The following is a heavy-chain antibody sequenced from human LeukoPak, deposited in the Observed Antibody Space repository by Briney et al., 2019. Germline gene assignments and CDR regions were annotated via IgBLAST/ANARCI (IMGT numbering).Heavy chain of an antibody. CDR3: ARHPFATPFDY. Sequence: SETLSLTCTVSGDSVSGVYWSWIRQPPGKGLEWIGFVYYSGDTNYNPSLKSRVTMSLDTSKNQVSLRLSSVTAADTAVYYCARHPFATPFDYWGRGTLLTVSS. V-gene: IGHV4-59*08. CDR1: GDSVSGVY. J-gene: IGHJ4*02. CDR2: VYYSGDT. D-gene: IGHD2-15*01.